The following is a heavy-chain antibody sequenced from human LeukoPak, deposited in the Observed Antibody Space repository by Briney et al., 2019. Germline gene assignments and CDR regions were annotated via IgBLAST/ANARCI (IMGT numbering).Heavy chain of an antibody. CDR1: GYTFSSYT. CDR2: ISSTSSTI. D-gene: IGHD2-21*01. Sequence: GGSPRPSCAAPGYTFSSYTMNWVRQAPGKGLERLSQISSTSSTIYYADSVKGRFTISRDNAENSLYLQMNSLRDEDTAVYYCANSRTFDVWGQGTMVTVSP. V-gene: IGHV3-48*02. J-gene: IGHJ3*01. CDR3: ANSRTFDV.